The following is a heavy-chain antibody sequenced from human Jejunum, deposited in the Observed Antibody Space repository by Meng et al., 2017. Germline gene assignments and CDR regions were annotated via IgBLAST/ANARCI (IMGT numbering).Heavy chain of an antibody. CDR3: ARDHMGSLDY. Sequence: QGHCQESGPGPCEPSGYLRLLWSVSGCSRRKAGYKGSGIRQHPRKGLEWIGYASTNYNPSLKSRVTISVDTSKNQFSLRLTSVTAADTAVYYCARDHMGSLDYWGQGILVTVSS. D-gene: IGHD1-26*01. CDR2: AST. CDR1: GCSRRKAGYK. J-gene: IGHJ4*02. V-gene: IGHV4-61*08.